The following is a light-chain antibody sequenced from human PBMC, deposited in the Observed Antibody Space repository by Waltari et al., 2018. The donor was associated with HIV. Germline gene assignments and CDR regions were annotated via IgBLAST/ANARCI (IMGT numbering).Light chain of an antibody. J-gene: IGKJ1*01. CDR1: QSVSRY. CDR3: QQRSNWSSWT. V-gene: IGKV3-11*01. CDR2: DAA. Sequence: EIVLTQSPASLSLSPGERATLSCSASQSVSRYLAWYQQKPGQAPRLLIYDAANRATGNPARFSGSGSGTDLTLTSSSLEPEDFAVYYCQQRSNWSSWTLGQGNKVEIK.